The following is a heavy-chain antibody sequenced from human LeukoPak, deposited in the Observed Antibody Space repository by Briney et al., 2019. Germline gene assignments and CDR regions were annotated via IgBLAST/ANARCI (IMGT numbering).Heavy chain of an antibody. CDR1: GFIFSSYA. Sequence: PGGSMRLSCAASGFIFSSYAMHWVRQTPGKGLEWVAVISYDGSNKYYADSVKGRFTISRDNSKNTLSLQMNSLRAEDTAVYYCARGEWRAVAGTVYWGQGTLVTVSS. V-gene: IGHV3-30*04. CDR2: ISYDGSNK. D-gene: IGHD6-19*01. J-gene: IGHJ4*02. CDR3: ARGEWRAVAGTVY.